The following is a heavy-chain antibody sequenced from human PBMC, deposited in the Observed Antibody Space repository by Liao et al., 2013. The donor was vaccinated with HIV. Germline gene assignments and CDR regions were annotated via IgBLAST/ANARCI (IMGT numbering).Heavy chain of an antibody. Sequence: QVQLQQWGAGLLKPSETLSLTCGVFGGSFSSSYWSWIRQAPGKGLEWIGEINHSGSTKYNPSLESRVTMSLDTSKNHLSLRLNSVTAADTAVYYCARILRPDIAVALDYWGQGSLVTVSS. D-gene: IGHD6-19*01. CDR3: ARILRPDIAVALDY. V-gene: IGHV4-34*01. J-gene: IGHJ4*02. CDR2: INHSGST. CDR1: GGSFSSSY.